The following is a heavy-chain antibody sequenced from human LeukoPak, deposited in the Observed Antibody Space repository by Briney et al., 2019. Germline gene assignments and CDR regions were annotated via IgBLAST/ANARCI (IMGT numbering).Heavy chain of an antibody. CDR2: VSSSGGGM. Sequence: GGSLRLSCAASGFTLSSYELNWVRQAPGKGLGWVSYVSSSGGGMLYADSVKGRFTISRDNAKNSLSLQMSSLRAEDTAVYYCARDLYGSGGDAFDIWGQGTMVTVSS. CDR1: GFTLSSYE. V-gene: IGHV3-48*03. CDR3: ARDLYGSGGDAFDI. J-gene: IGHJ3*02. D-gene: IGHD3-10*01.